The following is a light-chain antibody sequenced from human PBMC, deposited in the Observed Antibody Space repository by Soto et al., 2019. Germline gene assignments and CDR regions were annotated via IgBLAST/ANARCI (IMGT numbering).Light chain of an antibody. CDR2: ADT. CDR1: SSNIGAGYD. Sequence: QSVLTQPPSVSGAPAQRITISCTGSSSNIGAGYDVHWYRQLPGTAPKLLIFADTKRPSGVPDRFSGSKSGTSASLAITGLQAEDEADYYCQSYDSSLSGLYVFGTGTKSPS. V-gene: IGLV1-40*01. J-gene: IGLJ1*01. CDR3: QSYDSSLSGLYV.